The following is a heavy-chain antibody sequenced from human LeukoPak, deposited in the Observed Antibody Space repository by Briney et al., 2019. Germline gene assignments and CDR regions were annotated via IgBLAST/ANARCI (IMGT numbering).Heavy chain of an antibody. Sequence: GASVKVSCKASGYTFTDYYINWVRQAPGQGLEWMGWINPNSGDTNYAQKFQDRVTMTRNTSISTAYMELSSLRSEDPAVYYCARGSWIKLWGGGVATIIDYWGQGTLVTVSS. CDR1: GYTFTDYY. D-gene: IGHD5-18*01. CDR3: ARGSWIKLWGGGVATIIDY. CDR2: INPNSGDT. J-gene: IGHJ4*02. V-gene: IGHV1-2*02.